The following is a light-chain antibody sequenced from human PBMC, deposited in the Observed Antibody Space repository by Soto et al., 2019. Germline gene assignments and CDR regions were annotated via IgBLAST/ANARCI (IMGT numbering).Light chain of an antibody. V-gene: IGLV2-14*01. J-gene: IGLJ3*02. CDR3: SAGTSSSTWV. CDR2: EVD. Sequence: HSALTQPASVSGSPGQPITISCTGTSSDVGGYKYVSWYQHHPGKAPKLMIYEVDNRPSGVSNRFSGSKSGNTASLTISGLQAEDEADYYCSAGTSSSTWVFGGGTKLTV. CDR1: SSDVGGYKY.